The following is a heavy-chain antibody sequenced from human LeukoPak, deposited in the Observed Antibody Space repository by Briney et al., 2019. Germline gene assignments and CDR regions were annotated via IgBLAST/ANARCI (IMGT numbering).Heavy chain of an antibody. J-gene: IGHJ6*02. V-gene: IGHV4-30-2*01. CDR2: IYHSGST. D-gene: IGHD5-12*01. Sequence: SQTLSLTCTVSGGSISSGGYYWSWIRQPPGKGLEWIGYIYHSGSTYYNPSLKSRVTISVDRSKNQFSLKLSSVTAADTAVYYCARHEQYSGYVDGMDVWGQGTTVTVSS. CDR1: GGSISSGGYY. CDR3: ARHEQYSGYVDGMDV.